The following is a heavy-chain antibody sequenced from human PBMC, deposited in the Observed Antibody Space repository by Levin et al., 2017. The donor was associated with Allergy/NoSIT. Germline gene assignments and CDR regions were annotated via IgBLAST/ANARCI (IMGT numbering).Heavy chain of an antibody. J-gene: IGHJ4*02. CDR1: GFTFSSYA. CDR2: ITGSGNT. V-gene: IGHV3-23*01. D-gene: IGHD2-2*01. Sequence: SCAASGFTFSSYAMSWVRQAPGKGLEWVSVITGSGNTNYADSVKGRFTISRDNSKNTLYLQMNSLRAEDTAVYYCAKEFEYQVLWGFFDYWGQGTLVTVSS. CDR3: AKEFEYQVLWGFFDY.